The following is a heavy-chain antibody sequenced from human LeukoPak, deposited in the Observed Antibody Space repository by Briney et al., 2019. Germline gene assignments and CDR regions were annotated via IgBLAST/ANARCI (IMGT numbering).Heavy chain of an antibody. V-gene: IGHV4-59*01. CDR1: GGSISSYH. Sequence: SETLSLTCTVSGGSISSYHWSWIRQPPGKGLEWIGYIYYSGSTNYNPSLKSRVTISVDTSKNQFSLKLSSVTAADTAVYYCARSEDAFDIWGQGTMVTVSS. J-gene: IGHJ3*02. CDR2: IYYSGST. CDR3: ARSEDAFDI.